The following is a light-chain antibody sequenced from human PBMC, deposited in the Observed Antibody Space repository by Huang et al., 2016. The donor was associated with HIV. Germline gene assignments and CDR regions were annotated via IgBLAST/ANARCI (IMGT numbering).Light chain of an antibody. Sequence: DIQMTQSPSSLSASVGDIVTITCQASQDISKFLNWYQQKPGKVPKLLIYDTSNLETGVPSRFSGSGSGTHFTFTISSLQPEDIATYYCQQYDNLPRTFGQGTKVEIK. CDR3: QQYDNLPRT. J-gene: IGKJ1*01. CDR2: DTS. V-gene: IGKV1-33*01. CDR1: QDISKF.